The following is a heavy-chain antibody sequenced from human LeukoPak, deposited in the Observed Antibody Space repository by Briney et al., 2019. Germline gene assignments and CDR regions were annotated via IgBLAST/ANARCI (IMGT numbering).Heavy chain of an antibody. D-gene: IGHD3-22*01. CDR3: ARNTYYYDSSGYYYVGHDAFDI. V-gene: IGHV3-48*04. Sequence: GGSLRLSCAASAFTFRSYGMNWVRQAPGKGLEWVSYISSSGSTIYYADSVKGRFTISRDNAKNSLYLQMNSLRAEDTAVYYCARNTYYYDSSGYYYVGHDAFDIWGQGTMVTVSS. J-gene: IGHJ3*02. CDR1: AFTFRSYG. CDR2: ISSSGSTI.